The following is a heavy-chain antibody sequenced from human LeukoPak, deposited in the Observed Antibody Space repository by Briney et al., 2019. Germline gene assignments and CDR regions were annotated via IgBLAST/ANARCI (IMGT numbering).Heavy chain of an antibody. V-gene: IGHV4-61*02. D-gene: IGHD3-10*01. CDR3: ASELAGIFDY. Sequence: SETLSLTCTVSVGSISSGSYYWSWIRQPAGKGLEWIWRIYTSGSTNYNPSLKSRVTISVDTSKNQFSLKLSSVTAADTAVYYCASELAGIFDYWGQGTLVTVSS. CDR1: VGSISSGSYY. J-gene: IGHJ4*02. CDR2: IYTSGST.